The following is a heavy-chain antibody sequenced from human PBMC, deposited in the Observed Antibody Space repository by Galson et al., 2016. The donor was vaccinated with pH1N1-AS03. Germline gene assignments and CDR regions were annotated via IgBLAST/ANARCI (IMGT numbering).Heavy chain of an antibody. D-gene: IGHD2-2*01. CDR3: AKFIAVVPYVTPGRFDP. Sequence: SLRLSCAASGFIFSTYAMSWVRQAPGKGLEWVSAITGNGGSTYYADSVKGRFTISRDNSKNTVFLEMNSLRAEDMAVYYCAKFIAVVPYVTPGRFDPWGQGTLVTVSP. CDR2: ITGNGGST. V-gene: IGHV3-23*01. CDR1: GFIFSTYA. J-gene: IGHJ5*02.